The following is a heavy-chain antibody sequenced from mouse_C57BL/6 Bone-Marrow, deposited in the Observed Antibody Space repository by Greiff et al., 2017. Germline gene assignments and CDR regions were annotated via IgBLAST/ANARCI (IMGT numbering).Heavy chain of an antibody. V-gene: IGHV1-59*01. CDR3: ARTYYDYEGFAY. D-gene: IGHD2-4*01. Sequence: VKLQQPGAELVRPGTSVKLSCKASGYTFTSYWMHWVKQRPGQGLEWIGVIDPSDSYTNYNQKFKGKATLTVDTSSSTAYMQLSSLTSEDSAVYYCARTYYDYEGFAYWGQGTLVTVSA. CDR1: GYTFTSYW. CDR2: IDPSDSYT. J-gene: IGHJ3*01.